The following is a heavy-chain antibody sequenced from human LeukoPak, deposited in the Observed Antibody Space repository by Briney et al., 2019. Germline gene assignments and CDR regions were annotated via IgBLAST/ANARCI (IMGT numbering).Heavy chain of an antibody. CDR2: ISSSSSYI. Sequence: GGSLRLSCAASGFTFSSYSMDRVRQAPGKGLEWVSSISSSSSYIYYADSVKGRFTISRDNAKNSLYLQMNSLRAEDTAVYYCARIEMATIHTVDYWGQGTLVTVSS. J-gene: IGHJ4*02. CDR1: GFTFSSYS. D-gene: IGHD5-24*01. V-gene: IGHV3-21*01. CDR3: ARIEMATIHTVDY.